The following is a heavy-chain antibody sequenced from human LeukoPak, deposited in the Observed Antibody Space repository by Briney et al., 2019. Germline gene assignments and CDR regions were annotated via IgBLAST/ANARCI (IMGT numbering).Heavy chain of an antibody. CDR1: GFTFSSYG. J-gene: IGHJ4*02. D-gene: IGHD1-26*01. CDR2: ISYDGSNK. V-gene: IGHV3-30*18. CDR3: AKGRKWELLLTSYDY. Sequence: GGSLRLSCAASGFTFSSYGMHWVRQAPGKGLEWVAVISYDGSNKYYADSVKGRFTISRDNSKNTLYLQMNSLRAEDTAVYYCAKGRKWELLLTSYDYWGQGTLVTVSS.